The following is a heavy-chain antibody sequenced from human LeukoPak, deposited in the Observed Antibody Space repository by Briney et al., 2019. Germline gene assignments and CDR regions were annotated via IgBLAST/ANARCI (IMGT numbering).Heavy chain of an antibody. CDR2: MNPNSGNT. V-gene: IGHV1-8*01. J-gene: IGHJ6*02. Sequence: ASVKVSCKASGYTFTSYDINWVRQATGQGLEWMGWMNPNSGNTGYAQKFQGRVTMTRNTSISTAYMELSSLRSEDTAVYYCARALGYCSGGSCSNCYYYGMDVWGQGTTVTVSS. CDR3: ARALGYCSGGSCSNCYYYGMDV. CDR1: GYTFTSYD. D-gene: IGHD2-15*01.